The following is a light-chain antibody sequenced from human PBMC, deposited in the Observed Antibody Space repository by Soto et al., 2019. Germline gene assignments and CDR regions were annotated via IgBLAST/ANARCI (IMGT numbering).Light chain of an antibody. Sequence: QSALTQPASVSGSPGQSITISCTGTSSDVGAYNYVSWYQQHPGKAPKLMIYDVSNRPSGVSNRFSGPKSGNTASLTISGLQAEDEADYYCSSYASSSTLYVFGTGTKLTVL. J-gene: IGLJ1*01. CDR3: SSYASSSTLYV. V-gene: IGLV2-14*01. CDR2: DVS. CDR1: SSDVGAYNY.